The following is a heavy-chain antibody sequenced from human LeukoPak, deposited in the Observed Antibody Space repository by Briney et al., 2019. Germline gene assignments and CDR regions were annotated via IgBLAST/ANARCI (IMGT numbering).Heavy chain of an antibody. CDR3: ARGWLGEFYLHY. J-gene: IGHJ4*01. D-gene: IGHD3-10*01. CDR2: IYYSGST. Sequence: SETPSLTCTVSGGYISSYYWRWIQQPPGKGLQWIGYIYYSGSTNYNPSLKSRVTISVDTSKNQFSLKLSSVTAAGTGVYYGARGWLGEFYLHYWGHGTLVTVSS. CDR1: GGYISSYY. V-gene: IGHV4-59*01.